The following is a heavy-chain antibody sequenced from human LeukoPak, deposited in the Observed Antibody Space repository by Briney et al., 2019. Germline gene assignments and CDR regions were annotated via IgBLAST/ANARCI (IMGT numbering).Heavy chain of an antibody. D-gene: IGHD3-10*01. V-gene: IGHV1-46*01. CDR2: INPSGGST. J-gene: IGHJ6*03. CDR3: GRGPRITVVRGGQWYYYMDV. CDR1: GYTFTGYY. Sequence: ASVKVSCKASGYTFTGYYIHWVRQAPGQGLECMGLINPSGGSTNYAQKFQGRVTMTRDTSTSTVYMELSSLRSEDTAVYYCGRGPRITVVRGGQWYYYMDVWGKGTTVTISS.